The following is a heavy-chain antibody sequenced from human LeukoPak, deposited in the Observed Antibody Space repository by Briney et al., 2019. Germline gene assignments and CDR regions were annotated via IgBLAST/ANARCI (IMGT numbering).Heavy chain of an antibody. CDR1: GGSISSGSYY. J-gene: IGHJ4*02. CDR3: ARELGGSYNDY. CDR2: IYTSGST. V-gene: IGHV4-61*02. Sequence: SQTLSLTCTVSGGSISSGSYYWSWIRQPAGKGLEWIGRIYTSGSTNYNPSLKSRVTMSVDTSKNQFSLKLSSVTAADTAVYYCARELGGSYNDYWGQGTPVTVSS. D-gene: IGHD1-26*01.